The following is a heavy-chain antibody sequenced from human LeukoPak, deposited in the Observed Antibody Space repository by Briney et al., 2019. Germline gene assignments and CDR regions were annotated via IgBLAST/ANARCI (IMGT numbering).Heavy chain of an antibody. CDR2: VDFGGNT. J-gene: IGHJ5*02. Sequence: GGSLRLSCAASGVAVSSNSFSWVRQAPGKGLEWVSVVDFGGNTNYADSVKGRFTISRDNARNSLYLQMNSLRADDTAMYYCVRDNPRCCGVVPANIDDLWGQGTLVTVSS. CDR1: GVAVSSNS. CDR3: VRDNPRCCGVVPANIDDL. V-gene: IGHV3-66*01. D-gene: IGHD2-21*02.